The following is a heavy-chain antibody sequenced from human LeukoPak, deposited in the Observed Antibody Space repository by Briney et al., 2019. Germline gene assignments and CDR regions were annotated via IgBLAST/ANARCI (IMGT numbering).Heavy chain of an antibody. Sequence: SETLSLTCTVSGYSISSGHYWAWIRQPPGKGLEWIGSIYHSGNTYYNPSLKSRLTVSVDTSKNQFSLKLSSVTAADTAVYYCAGRPWYYYGSGSYYKRGCFDPWGQGTLVTVSS. J-gene: IGHJ5*02. D-gene: IGHD3-10*01. CDR2: IYHSGNT. CDR3: AGRPWYYYGSGSYYKRGCFDP. CDR1: GYSISSGHY. V-gene: IGHV4-38-2*02.